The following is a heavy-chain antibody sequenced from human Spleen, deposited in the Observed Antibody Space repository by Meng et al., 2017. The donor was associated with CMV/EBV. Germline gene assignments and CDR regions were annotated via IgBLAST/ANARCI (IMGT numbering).Heavy chain of an antibody. CDR1: GYTFTSYD. V-gene: IGHV1-8*01. CDR3: AKLHQQHPYHFDY. Sequence: KASGYTFTSYDTSWVRQAPGQGLEWMGWVNPNNGNTDYEQKFRGRVTFTRDTSINTAYMELTSLRSEDTAVYYCAKLHQQHPYHFDYWGQGTLVTVSS. CDR2: VNPNNGNT. J-gene: IGHJ4*02. D-gene: IGHD6-13*01.